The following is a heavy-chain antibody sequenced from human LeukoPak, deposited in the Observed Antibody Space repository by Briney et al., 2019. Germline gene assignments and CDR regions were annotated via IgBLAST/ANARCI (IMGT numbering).Heavy chain of an antibody. CDR2: IYHSGST. J-gene: IGHJ4*02. D-gene: IGHD3-22*01. Sequence: SETLSLTCTVSGYSISSGYYWGWIRQPPGKGLEWIGSIYHSGSTYYNPSLKSRVTISVDTSKNQFSLKLSSVTAADTAVYYCAKGAGNHYYDSSGDRFDYWGQGTLVTVSS. CDR3: AKGAGNHYYDSSGDRFDY. V-gene: IGHV4-38-2*02. CDR1: GYSISSGYY.